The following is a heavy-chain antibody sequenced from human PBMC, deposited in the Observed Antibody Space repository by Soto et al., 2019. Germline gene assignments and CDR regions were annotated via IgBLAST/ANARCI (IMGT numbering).Heavy chain of an antibody. D-gene: IGHD3-10*01. CDR3: ARDRFYSLSGRGGNY. CDR2: ISGIGDGT. J-gene: IGHJ4*02. CDR1: GFSYSGYA. Sequence: EVQLLESGGDSVQPGGSLRLSCVASGFSYSGYAMTWVRQAPGKGLEWVSVISGIGDGTNYADSVKGRFTISRDNSKKTVYLPMNSLRVEDTAVYDCARDRFYSLSGRGGNYWGPGNLVTVSS. V-gene: IGHV3-23*01.